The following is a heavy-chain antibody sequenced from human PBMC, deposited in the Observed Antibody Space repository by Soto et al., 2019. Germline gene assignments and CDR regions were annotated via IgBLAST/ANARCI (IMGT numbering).Heavy chain of an antibody. Sequence: PGGSLRLSCAASGFTFSSYSMNWVRQAPGKGLEWVSSISSSSSYIYYADSVKGRFTISRDNAKNSLYLQMNSLRAEDTAVYYCARDDSLEWLLSSIYYGMDVWGQGTTVTVSS. CDR2: ISSSSSYI. V-gene: IGHV3-21*01. CDR3: ARDDSLEWLLSSIYYGMDV. J-gene: IGHJ6*02. D-gene: IGHD3-3*01. CDR1: GFTFSSYS.